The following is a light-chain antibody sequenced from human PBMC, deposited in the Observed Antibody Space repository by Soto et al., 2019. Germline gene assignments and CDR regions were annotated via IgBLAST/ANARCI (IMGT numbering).Light chain of an antibody. CDR1: QSISSW. J-gene: IGKJ4*01. CDR2: KAS. CDR3: QQYEAYPLT. Sequence: DIQLTQSPYTLSASVGDRVTITCRASQSISSWLAWYQQKPGKAPKLLVYKASSLESGVPSRFSGSGSGTEFTLTISTLQPDDFATYYCQQYEAYPLTFGGGTKVEI. V-gene: IGKV1-5*03.